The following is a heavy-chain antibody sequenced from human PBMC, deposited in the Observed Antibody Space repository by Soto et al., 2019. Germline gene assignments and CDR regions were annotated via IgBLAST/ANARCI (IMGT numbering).Heavy chain of an antibody. CDR3: ARTGYDFGYYFDY. CDR2: IYYSGST. CDR1: GGSISSYY. J-gene: IGHJ4*02. D-gene: IGHD5-12*01. Sequence: SETLSLTCTVSGGSISSYYWSWIRQPPGKGLEWIGYIYYSGSTNYNPSLKSRVTISVDTSKNQFSLKLSSVTAADTAVYYCARTGYDFGYYFDYWGQGTLVTVSS. V-gene: IGHV4-59*08.